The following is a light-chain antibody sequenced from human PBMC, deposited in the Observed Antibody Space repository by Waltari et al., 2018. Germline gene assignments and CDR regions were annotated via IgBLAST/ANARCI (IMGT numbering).Light chain of an antibody. Sequence: DIQMTQSPSSVSASVGARVVITCRASQDVRTWLAWYQQKPGKAPKLLIYVASSLQSGVPSRFSGSGSGTHFTLTINSLQPEDFATYYCQQANTFPWTFGQGTKVELK. J-gene: IGKJ1*01. CDR3: QQANTFPWT. V-gene: IGKV1-12*01. CDR1: QDVRTW. CDR2: VAS.